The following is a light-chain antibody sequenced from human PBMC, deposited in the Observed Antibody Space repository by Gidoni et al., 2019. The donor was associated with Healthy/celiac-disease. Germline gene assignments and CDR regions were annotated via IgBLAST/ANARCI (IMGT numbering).Light chain of an antibody. J-gene: IGKJ2*04. V-gene: IGKV3-11*01. CDR3: QQRSNWPMCS. CDR1: QSVSSY. Sequence: EIVLTPSPATLSLSPGERATLSCRASQSVSSYLAWYQQKPGQAPRLLIYDASNRATGIPARFSGSGSGTDFTLTISSLEPEEFAVYYCQQRSNWPMCSFGQGTKLEIK. CDR2: DAS.